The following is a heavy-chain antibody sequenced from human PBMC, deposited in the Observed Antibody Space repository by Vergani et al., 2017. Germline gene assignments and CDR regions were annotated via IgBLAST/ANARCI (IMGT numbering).Heavy chain of an antibody. Sequence: QLQLQESGPGLVKPSETLSLTCTVSGCSISSSSQYWGWIRQPPGKGLEWIGSIYYSGSTYYNPSLKSRVTISVDTSKNQFSLKLSSVTAADTAVYYCASYYYYDSSGYDYWGQGTLVTVSS. CDR1: GCSISSSSQY. V-gene: IGHV4-39*01. J-gene: IGHJ4*02. D-gene: IGHD3-22*01. CDR2: IYYSGST. CDR3: ASYYYYDSSGYDY.